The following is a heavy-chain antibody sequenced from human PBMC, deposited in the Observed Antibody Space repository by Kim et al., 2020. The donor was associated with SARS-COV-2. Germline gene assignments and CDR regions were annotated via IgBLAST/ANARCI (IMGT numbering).Heavy chain of an antibody. D-gene: IGHD3-22*01. CDR3: ARLRVTMIVVVAPFYWYFDL. Sequence: SETLSLTCTVSGGSISSSSYYWGWIRQPPGKGLEWIGSIYYSGSTYYNPSLKSRVTISVDTSKNQFSLKLSSVTATDTAVYYCARLRVTMIVVVAPFYWYFDLWGRGTLV. J-gene: IGHJ2*01. CDR1: GGSISSSSYY. CDR2: IYYSGST. V-gene: IGHV4-39*01.